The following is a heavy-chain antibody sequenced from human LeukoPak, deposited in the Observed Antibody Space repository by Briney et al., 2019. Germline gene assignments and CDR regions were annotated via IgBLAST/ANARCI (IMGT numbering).Heavy chain of an antibody. Sequence: SETLSLTCTVSGGSISSYYWSWIQQPAGKGLEWIGRIYTSGSTNYNPSLKSRVTMSVDTSKNQFSLKLSSVTAADTAVYYCARFTLAPRNYFDYWGQGTLVTVSS. D-gene: IGHD3-16*01. V-gene: IGHV4-4*07. CDR2: IYTSGST. CDR3: ARFTLAPRNYFDY. J-gene: IGHJ4*02. CDR1: GGSISSYY.